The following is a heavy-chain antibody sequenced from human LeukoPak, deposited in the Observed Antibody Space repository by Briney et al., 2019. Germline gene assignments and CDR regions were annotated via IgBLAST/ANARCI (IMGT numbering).Heavy chain of an antibody. J-gene: IGHJ4*02. CDR2: IRPDENDK. Sequence: GGSLRLSCAASGFIFSSYGMHWVRQAPGKGLEWVAFIRPDENDKYYAGSVQGRFTISRDNFKNTLYLQMNSLRVEDTAVYYCARGVEPLAANTLAYWGQGTLVTVSS. CDR1: GFIFSSYG. V-gene: IGHV3-30*02. CDR3: ARGVEPLAANTLAY. D-gene: IGHD1-14*01.